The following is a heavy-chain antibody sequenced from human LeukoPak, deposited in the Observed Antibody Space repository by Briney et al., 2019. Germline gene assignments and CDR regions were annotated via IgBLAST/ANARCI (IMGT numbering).Heavy chain of an antibody. D-gene: IGHD4-23*01. CDR2: ISRSSSYI. Sequence: AGGSLRLSCAASGFPFSSYSMNWVRQPPGKGLEGVSSISRSSSYIYYPHSLKGRFTISRDNAKDSLYLQMISLRAEDTAVYFCARDLSGNPHLYFDYWGQGTLVTVSS. CDR3: ARDLSGNPHLYFDY. V-gene: IGHV3-21*01. CDR1: GFPFSSYS. J-gene: IGHJ4*02.